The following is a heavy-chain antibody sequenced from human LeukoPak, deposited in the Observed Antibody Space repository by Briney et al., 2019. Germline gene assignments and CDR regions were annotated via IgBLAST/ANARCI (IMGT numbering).Heavy chain of an antibody. D-gene: IGHD4-17*01. Sequence: GGSLRLSCAASGFTFSSYWMNWVRQAPGKGLEWVANIKQDGSEKYYVDSVKGRFTISRDNAKNSLYLQMNSLRADDTAVYYCARALRDDYGDYGGFQYWGQGTLVTVSS. V-gene: IGHV3-7*01. J-gene: IGHJ4*02. CDR1: GFTFSSYW. CDR3: ARALRDDYGDYGGFQY. CDR2: IKQDGSEK.